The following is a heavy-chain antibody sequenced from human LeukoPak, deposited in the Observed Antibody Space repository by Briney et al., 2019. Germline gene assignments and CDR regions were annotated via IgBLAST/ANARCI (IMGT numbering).Heavy chain of an antibody. Sequence: SVKVSCKPSVYSFTSYYIHWVRQTPGQRLESMGIINPGGGSTSYAQKFQDRVTMTRDTSTSTVYMELNSLRSENTAVYYCAKDLRWDHPGLDPWGQGTLVIVSS. J-gene: IGHJ5*02. CDR3: AKDLRWDHPGLDP. CDR1: VYSFTSYY. CDR2: INPGGGST. V-gene: IGHV1-46*01. D-gene: IGHD4-23*01.